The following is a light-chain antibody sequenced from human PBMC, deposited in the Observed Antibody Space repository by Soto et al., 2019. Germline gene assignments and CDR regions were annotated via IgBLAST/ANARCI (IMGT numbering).Light chain of an antibody. Sequence: DIQMTQSPSSLSASVGDRVTITCQASQDINNYLNWYQQKPGKAPKLLIYDASNLETGVPSRFSGSGSGTDVTLRISSLKPEDIATYYCQQYENLPWTSGQGTKVEVK. CDR1: QDINNY. V-gene: IGKV1-33*01. CDR2: DAS. J-gene: IGKJ1*01. CDR3: QQYENLPWT.